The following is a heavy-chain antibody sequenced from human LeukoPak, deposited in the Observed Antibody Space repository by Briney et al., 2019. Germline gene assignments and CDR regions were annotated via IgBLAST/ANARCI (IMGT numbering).Heavy chain of an antibody. Sequence: GGSLRLSCAASGFTFSSYEMNWVRQAPGKGLEWGSYISRSCSTIYYADSVKGRFTISRDNAKNSLYLQMNSLRAEDTAVYYCAREPSLPGYSSGWYCFDYWGQGTLVTVSS. J-gene: IGHJ4*02. V-gene: IGHV3-48*03. CDR2: ISRSCSTI. D-gene: IGHD6-19*01. CDR1: GFTFSSYE. CDR3: AREPSLPGYSSGWYCFDY.